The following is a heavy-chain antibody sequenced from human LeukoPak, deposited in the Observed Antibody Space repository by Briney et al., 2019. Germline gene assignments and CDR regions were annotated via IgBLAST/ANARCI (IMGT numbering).Heavy chain of an antibody. CDR2: IYSGGVT. V-gene: IGHV3-53*01. Sequence: PGGSLRLSCAASGFTFSSNYMSWGRQAPGKGLEWVSLIYSGGVTYYADSVKGRFIISRDNSKNTLFLQMNSLRAEDTAVYYCARAPSGWSDYWYFDLWGRGTLVTVSS. CDR3: ARAPSGWSDYWYFDL. J-gene: IGHJ2*01. D-gene: IGHD6-19*01. CDR1: GFTFSSNY.